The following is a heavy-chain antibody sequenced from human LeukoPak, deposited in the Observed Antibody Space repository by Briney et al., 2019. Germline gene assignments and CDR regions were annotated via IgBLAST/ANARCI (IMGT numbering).Heavy chain of an antibody. Sequence: SVKVSCKASGGNFNNFPISWVRQAPGQGLEWMGRIMPILDRTTYAQQFQGRVTITADKSTGTAYMEMNSLTSEDTAVYYCARRKLPLTGSTGYDWFDPWGQGTLVSASS. J-gene: IGHJ5*02. CDR1: GGNFNNFP. CDR3: ARRKLPLTGSTGYDWFDP. D-gene: IGHD3-9*01. V-gene: IGHV1-69*02. CDR2: IMPILDRT.